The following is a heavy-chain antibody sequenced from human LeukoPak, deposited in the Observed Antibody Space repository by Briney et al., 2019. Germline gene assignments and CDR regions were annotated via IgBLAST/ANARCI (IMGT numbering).Heavy chain of an antibody. CDR3: ARDLRI. V-gene: IGHV3-30-3*01. CDR1: GFTFSSYA. Sequence: GGSLRLSCAASGFTFSSYAMHWVRQAPGKGLEWVAVILYDGSNKYYADSVKGRFTISRDNSKNTLYLQMNSLRAEDTAVYYCARDLRIWGQGTMVTVSS. CDR2: ILYDGSNK. J-gene: IGHJ3*02.